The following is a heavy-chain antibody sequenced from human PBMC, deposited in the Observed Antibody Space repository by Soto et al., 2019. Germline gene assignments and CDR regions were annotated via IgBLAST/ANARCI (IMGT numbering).Heavy chain of an antibody. V-gene: IGHV5-51*01. J-gene: IGHJ6*02. CDR1: GYSFTTYW. CDR2: IYPGDSDT. Sequence: GESLKISCKGSGYSFTTYWIGWVRQMPGKGLEWMGIIYPGDSDTRYSPSFQGQVTISADKSITTAYLQWSSLKASDTAMYYCARHALFCSGGSCHGMDVWGQGTTVTVSS. CDR3: ARHALFCSGGSCHGMDV. D-gene: IGHD2-15*01.